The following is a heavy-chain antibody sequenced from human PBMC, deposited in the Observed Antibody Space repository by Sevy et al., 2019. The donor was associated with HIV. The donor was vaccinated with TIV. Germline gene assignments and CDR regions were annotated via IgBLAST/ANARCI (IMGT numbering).Heavy chain of an antibody. CDR2: AYYNGGT. CDR1: GGALNTYG. J-gene: IGHJ4*02. Sequence: SETLSLTCTVSGGALNTYGWSWIRQPPGKGLEWIGYAYYNGGTNYNPSLKSRLTILVGTSERQFSLQLSSVTPADTAVYYCGRDNWGSIDYWGQGVLVTVSS. CDR3: GRDNWGSIDY. D-gene: IGHD7-27*01. V-gene: IGHV4-59*01.